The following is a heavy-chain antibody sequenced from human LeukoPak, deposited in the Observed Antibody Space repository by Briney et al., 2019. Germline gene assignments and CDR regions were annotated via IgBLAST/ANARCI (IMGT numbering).Heavy chain of an antibody. Sequence: GGSLRLSSAASGFTFSGYGMHWVRQAPGKGLEWVALISYDGSNKYYADSVKGRFTISRDNSKNTLYLQMNSLRAEDTAVYYCAKVFRLGPYRSSYFDYWGQGTLVTVSS. CDR2: ISYDGSNK. V-gene: IGHV3-30*18. J-gene: IGHJ4*02. D-gene: IGHD6-13*01. CDR3: AKVFRLGPYRSSYFDY. CDR1: GFTFSGYG.